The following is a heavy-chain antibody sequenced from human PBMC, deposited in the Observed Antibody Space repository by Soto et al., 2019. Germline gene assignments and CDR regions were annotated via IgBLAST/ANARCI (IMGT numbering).Heavy chain of an antibody. J-gene: IGHJ6*02. Sequence: GASLKISCKGSGCSFTSYWIGWVRQMPGKGLEWMGIIYPGDSDTRYSPSLQGQVTISADKSISTAYLQWSSLKASDTAMYYCARRISVTTGYYYYGMDVWGQGTTVTVSS. CDR3: ARRISVTTGYYYYGMDV. CDR2: IYPGDSDT. CDR1: GCSFTSYW. V-gene: IGHV5-51*01. D-gene: IGHD4-17*01.